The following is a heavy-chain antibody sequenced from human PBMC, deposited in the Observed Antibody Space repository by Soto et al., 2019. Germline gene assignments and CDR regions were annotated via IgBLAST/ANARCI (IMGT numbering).Heavy chain of an antibody. J-gene: IGHJ6*02. CDR3: ARDRGRYGMDV. Sequence: NPSETLSLTCTVSGGSISSGGYYWSWIRQHPGKGLEWIGYIYYSGSTYYNPSLKSRVTISVDTSKNQFSLKLSSVTAADTAVYYCARDRGRYGMDVWGQGTTVTVSS. CDR2: IYYSGST. CDR1: GGSISSGGYY. V-gene: IGHV4-31*03.